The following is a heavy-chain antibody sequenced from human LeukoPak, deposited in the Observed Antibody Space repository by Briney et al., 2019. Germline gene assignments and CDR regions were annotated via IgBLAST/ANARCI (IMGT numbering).Heavy chain of an antibody. D-gene: IGHD6-19*01. J-gene: IGHJ2*01. CDR1: VASIRSYY. Sequence: PSETLSLTCSVSVASIRSYYWNWIRQPPGKGLEWIGFIDHSGSTNYYPSLKSRVTMSIDTSKNQFSLTLRAVAAADTAVYYCARGLTSYQWFDVWGRGTVVTVSS. CDR2: IDHSGST. CDR3: ARGLTSYQWFDV. V-gene: IGHV4-59*08.